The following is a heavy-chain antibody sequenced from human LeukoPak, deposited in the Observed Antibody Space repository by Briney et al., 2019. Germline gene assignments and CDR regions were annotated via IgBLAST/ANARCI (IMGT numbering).Heavy chain of an antibody. V-gene: IGHV3-23*01. D-gene: IGHD3-10*01. J-gene: IGHJ4*02. CDR2: ISGSGGST. CDR1: GFTFSSYD. Sequence: GGSLRLSCAASGFTFSSYDMSWVRQAPGKGLEWVSTISGSGGSTYYADSVKGRFTISRDNSKNTLYLQMNSLRVEDTAVYYCARDSSMLRGPLVIYYFDFWGQGTLVTVSS. CDR3: ARDSSMLRGPLVIYYFDF.